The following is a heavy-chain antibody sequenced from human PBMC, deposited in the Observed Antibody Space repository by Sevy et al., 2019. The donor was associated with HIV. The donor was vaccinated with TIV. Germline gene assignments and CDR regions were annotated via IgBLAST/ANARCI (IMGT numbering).Heavy chain of an antibody. CDR3: ARHCGSTSCSHAFDI. CDR2: FNHNGST. Sequence: SETLSLTCAVYGGSFSGYYWSWIRQPPEKGLEWIGEFNHNGSTNYNPSLKSRVTMSVDTSKNQFSLKSSSVTAADTAVYYCARHCGSTSCSHAFDIWGQGTMVTVSS. V-gene: IGHV4-34*01. CDR1: GGSFSGYY. D-gene: IGHD2-2*01. J-gene: IGHJ3*02.